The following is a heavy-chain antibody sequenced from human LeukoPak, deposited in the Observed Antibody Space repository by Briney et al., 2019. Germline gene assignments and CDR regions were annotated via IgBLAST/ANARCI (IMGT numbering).Heavy chain of an antibody. CDR1: GFTFSSYE. J-gene: IGHJ5*02. Sequence: GGSLRLSCAASGFTFSSYEMNWVRQAPGKGLERVSYISNSGSTIYYADSVKGRFTISRDNAKNSLYLQMNSLRAEDTAVYYCAAPGIAVAGTKVDWFDPWGQGTLVTVSS. D-gene: IGHD6-19*01. CDR3: AAPGIAVAGTKVDWFDP. CDR2: ISNSGSTI. V-gene: IGHV3-48*03.